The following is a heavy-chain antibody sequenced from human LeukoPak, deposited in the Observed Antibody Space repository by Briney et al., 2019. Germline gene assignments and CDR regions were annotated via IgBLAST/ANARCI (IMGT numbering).Heavy chain of an antibody. V-gene: IGHV4-31*03. CDR1: GGSISSGGYY. CDR3: ARSHYDILTGYSNWFDP. CDR2: IYYSGST. J-gene: IGHJ5*02. D-gene: IGHD3-9*01. Sequence: PSQTLSLTCTVSGGSISSGGYYWSWLRQHPGKGLEWIGYIYYSGSTYYNPSLKSRVTISVDTSKNQFSLKLSSVTAADTAVYYCARSHYDILTGYSNWFDPWGQGTLVTVSS.